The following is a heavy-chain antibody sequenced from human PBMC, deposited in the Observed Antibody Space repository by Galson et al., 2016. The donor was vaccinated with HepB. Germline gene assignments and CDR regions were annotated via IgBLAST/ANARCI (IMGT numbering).Heavy chain of an antibody. CDR1: GFTFSSYA. CDR3: ARDDFWTGPPSASFSFDY. CDR2: ISDDGSNK. J-gene: IGHJ4*02. Sequence: SLRLSCAASGFTFSSYAMSWVRQAPGKGLEWVVVISDDGSNKYYADSVKGRFTISRDNSKNTLYLQMNSLRAEDTAVFYCARDDFWTGPPSASFSFDYWGQGTLVTVSS. D-gene: IGHD3/OR15-3a*01. V-gene: IGHV3-30-3*01.